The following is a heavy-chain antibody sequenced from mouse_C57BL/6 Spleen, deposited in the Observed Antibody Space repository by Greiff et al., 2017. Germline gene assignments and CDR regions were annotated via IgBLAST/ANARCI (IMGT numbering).Heavy chain of an antibody. CDR1: GYAFSSYW. J-gene: IGHJ4*01. CDR2: IYPGDGDT. D-gene: IGHD2-2*01. Sequence: QVQLQQSGAELVKPGASVKISCKASGYAFSSYWMNWVKQRPGKGLEGIGQIYPGDGDTNYNGKFKGKATLTADKSSSTAYMQLSSLTSEDSAVYFCAREGSTMVTTVAMDYWGQGTSVTVSS. CDR3: AREGSTMVTTVAMDY. V-gene: IGHV1-80*01.